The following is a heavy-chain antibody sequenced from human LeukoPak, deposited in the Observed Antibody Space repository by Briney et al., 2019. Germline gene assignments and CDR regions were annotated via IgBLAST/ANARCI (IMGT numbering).Heavy chain of an antibody. CDR1: GDSVSSNSSA. CDR2: TYYRSKWYT. CDR3: AGEGNSRCS. J-gene: IGHJ5*02. D-gene: IGHD2-15*01. Sequence: SQTLSLTCAISGDSVSSNSSAWNWIRQPPSRGLEWLGRTYYRSKWYTDYAVSVKSRITINPDTSKNQFSLHLNSVTPDDTAVYYCAGEGNSRCSWGQGTLVTVSS. V-gene: IGHV6-1*01.